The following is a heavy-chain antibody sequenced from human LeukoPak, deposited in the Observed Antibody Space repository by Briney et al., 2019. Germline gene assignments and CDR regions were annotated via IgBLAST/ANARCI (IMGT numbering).Heavy chain of an antibody. CDR2: IYHSGST. J-gene: IGHJ4*02. D-gene: IGHD2-15*01. CDR3: ARDSKSSGGGYPFDY. Sequence: PSQTLSLTCTVSGGSISSGGYYWSWIRQPPGKGLEWIVYIYHSGSTYYNPSLKSRVTISVDRSKNQFSLKLSSVTAADTAVYYCARDSKSSGGGYPFDYWGQGTLVTVSS. V-gene: IGHV4-30-2*01. CDR1: GGSISSGGYY.